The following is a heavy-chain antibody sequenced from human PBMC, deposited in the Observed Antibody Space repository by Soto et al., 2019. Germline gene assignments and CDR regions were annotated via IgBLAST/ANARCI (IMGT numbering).Heavy chain of an antibody. CDR1: GFSFGNYW. J-gene: IGHJ4*02. CDR3: ARDVGPVTIFGEALSGYFDF. D-gene: IGHD3-3*01. V-gene: IGHV3-7*03. CDR2: IKEDGSER. Sequence: GGSLRLSCAVSGFSFGNYWMGWVRQAPGKGLEWLASIKEDGSERYYLDSVKGRFTISRDNAKDSLSLQMNSLRGEDTAFYYCARDVGPVTIFGEALSGYFDFWGQGTLVTVSS.